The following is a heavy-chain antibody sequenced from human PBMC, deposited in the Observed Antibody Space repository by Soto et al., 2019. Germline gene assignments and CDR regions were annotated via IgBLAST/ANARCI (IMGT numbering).Heavy chain of an antibody. CDR2: IWYDGSNK. J-gene: IGHJ6*03. V-gene: IGHV3-33*01. D-gene: IGHD3-3*01. CDR3: ARGRYYDFWSGYYMDV. Sequence: PGGSLRLSCAASGFTFSSYGMHWVRQAPGKGLEWVAVIWYDGSNKYYADSVKGRFTISRDNSKNTLYLQMNSLRAEDTAVYYCARGRYYDFWSGYYMDVWGKGTTVTVSS. CDR1: GFTFSSYG.